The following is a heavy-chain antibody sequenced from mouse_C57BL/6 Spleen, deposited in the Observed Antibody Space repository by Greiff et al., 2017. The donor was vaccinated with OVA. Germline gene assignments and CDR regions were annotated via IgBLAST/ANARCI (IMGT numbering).Heavy chain of an antibody. J-gene: IGHJ1*03. CDR1: GYAFSSSW. CDR2: IYPGDGDT. V-gene: IGHV1-82*01. Sequence: VKLMESGPELVKPGASVKISCKASGYAFSSSWMNWVKQRPGKGLEWIGRIYPGDGDTNYNGKFKGKATLTADKSSSTAYMQLSSLTSEDSAVYFCADGGGYFDVWGTGTTVTVSS. CDR3: ADGGGYFDV.